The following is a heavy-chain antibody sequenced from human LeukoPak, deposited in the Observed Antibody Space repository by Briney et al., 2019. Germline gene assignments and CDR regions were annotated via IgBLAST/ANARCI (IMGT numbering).Heavy chain of an antibody. CDR2: IDWHDDK. CDR1: GFAVRTRGVG. CDR3: AHSTYYYDSSGQGGVDY. J-gene: IGHJ4*02. D-gene: IGHD3-22*01. V-gene: IGHV2-5*01. Sequence: SGPTLLKPNRTLTLTCTFSGFAVRTRGVGGGGIRQRPEKALEWRSLIDWHDDKRYSPSLKTRLTITKDPSKNPLVLTMTNMDPVDTATYYCAHSTYYYDSSGQGGVDYWGQGTLVTVSS.